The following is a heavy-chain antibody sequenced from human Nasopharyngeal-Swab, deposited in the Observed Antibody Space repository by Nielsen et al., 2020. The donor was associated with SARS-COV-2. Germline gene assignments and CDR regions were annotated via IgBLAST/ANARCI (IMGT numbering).Heavy chain of an antibody. Sequence: GESLKISCSASGFTFSSYAMHWVRQAPGKGLEYVSAISSNGGSTYYADSVKGRFTISRDNSKNTLYLQMNSLRAEDTAVYYCARDRFTGSGLNMDVWGQGTTVTVSS. CDR1: GFTFSSYA. D-gene: IGHD2-15*01. CDR2: ISSNGGST. V-gene: IGHV3-64*04. J-gene: IGHJ6*02. CDR3: ARDRFTGSGLNMDV.